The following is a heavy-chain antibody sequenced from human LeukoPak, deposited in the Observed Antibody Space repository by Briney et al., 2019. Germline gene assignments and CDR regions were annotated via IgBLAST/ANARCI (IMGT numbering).Heavy chain of an antibody. CDR3: AKDPRRSGGVIVTFDY. CDR1: GFTFSSYA. CDR2: ISGSGGST. V-gene: IGHV3-23*01. D-gene: IGHD3-16*02. Sequence: PGGSLRLSCAASGFTFSSYAMSWVRQAPGKGLEWVSAISGSGGSTYYADSVKGRFTISRDNSKNTLYLQMNSLRAEDTAVYYCAKDPRRSGGVIVTFDYWGQGTLVTVFS. J-gene: IGHJ4*02.